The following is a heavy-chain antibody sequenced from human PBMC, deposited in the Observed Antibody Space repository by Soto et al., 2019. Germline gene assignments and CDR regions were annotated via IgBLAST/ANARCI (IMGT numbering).Heavy chain of an antibody. CDR1: GFTFSSYS. D-gene: IGHD6-19*01. V-gene: IGHV3-48*01. J-gene: IGHJ3*02. Sequence: GGSLRLSCAASGFTFSSYSMNWVRQAPGKGLEWVSYISSSSSTIYYADPVKGRFTISRDNAKNSLYLQMNSLRAEDTAVYYCASSGWHDAFDIWGQGTMVTVSS. CDR3: ASSGWHDAFDI. CDR2: ISSSSSTI.